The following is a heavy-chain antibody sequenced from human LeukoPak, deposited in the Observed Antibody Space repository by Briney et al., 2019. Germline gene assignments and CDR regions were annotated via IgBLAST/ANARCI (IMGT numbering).Heavy chain of an antibody. CDR1: GGSISSGSYY. Sequence: KSSETLSLTCSVSGGSISSGSYYWSWIRQPAGKGLEWIRRIYTSGSTNYNPSLKSRVTISVDTSKNQFSLKLSSVTAADTAVYYCASLYGDSYNWFDPWGQGTLVTVSS. J-gene: IGHJ5*02. CDR3: ASLYGDSYNWFDP. D-gene: IGHD4-17*01. V-gene: IGHV4-61*02. CDR2: IYTSGST.